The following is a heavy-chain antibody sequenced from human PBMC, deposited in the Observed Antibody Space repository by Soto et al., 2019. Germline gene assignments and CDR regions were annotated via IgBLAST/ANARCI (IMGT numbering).Heavy chain of an antibody. D-gene: IGHD4-4*01. V-gene: IGHV3-11*01. Sequence: PGGSLRLSCAASGFTFSDHYMSWIRQAPGKGLEWVSYISDSGITIYYADPVKGRFTISRDNSKNSVFLQMNSLRAEDTAVYYCARPGPNYDHFSDSWGQGTLVTXSS. CDR2: ISDSGITI. CDR3: ARPGPNYDHFSDS. CDR1: GFTFSDHY. J-gene: IGHJ4*02.